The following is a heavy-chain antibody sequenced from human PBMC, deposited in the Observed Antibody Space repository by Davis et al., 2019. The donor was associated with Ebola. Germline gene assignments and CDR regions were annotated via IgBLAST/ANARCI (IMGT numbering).Heavy chain of an antibody. CDR3: ARGPAIDYGDYGVDY. CDR2: IYYSGST. J-gene: IGHJ4*02. D-gene: IGHD4-17*01. CDR1: GGSISSYY. Sequence: SETLSLTCTVSGGSISSYYWSWIRQPPGKGLEWIGYIYYSGSTNYNPSLKSRVTISVDTSKNQFSLKLSSVTAADTAVYYCARGPAIDYGDYGVDYWGQGTLVTVSS. V-gene: IGHV4-59*01.